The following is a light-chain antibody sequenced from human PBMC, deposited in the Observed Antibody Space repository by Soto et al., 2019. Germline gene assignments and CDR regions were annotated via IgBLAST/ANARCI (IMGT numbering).Light chain of an antibody. V-gene: IGKV1-6*01. CDR3: LQDYNYPRT. J-gene: IGKJ1*01. Sequence: AIQMTQSASSLSASVGDRVTITCRASQGIRNDLGWYQQKPGKAPKLLIYAASSLQSGVPSRFSGSGSGTDFTLTISSLHPEDFATYYCLQDYNYPRTLGQGTKVDIK. CDR2: AAS. CDR1: QGIRND.